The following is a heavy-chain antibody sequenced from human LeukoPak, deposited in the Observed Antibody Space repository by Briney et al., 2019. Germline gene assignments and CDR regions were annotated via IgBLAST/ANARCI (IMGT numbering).Heavy chain of an antibody. V-gene: IGHV3-23*01. CDR1: GFTFSSYA. J-gene: IGHJ4*02. CDR2: ISDTGATT. D-gene: IGHD2-8*01. Sequence: SGGSLRLSCAGSGFTFSSYAMSWVRQAPGKGLEWVSAISDTGATTYDADSVKGRFTISRDNSRSTLYLQMNSLRAEDTALYYCAKDTSIGRYCTNGVCSSFDYWGQGTLVTVSS. CDR3: AKDTSIGRYCTNGVCSSFDY.